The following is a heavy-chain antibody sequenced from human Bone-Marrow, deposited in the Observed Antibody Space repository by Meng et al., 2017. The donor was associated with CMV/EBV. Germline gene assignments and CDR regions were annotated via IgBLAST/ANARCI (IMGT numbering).Heavy chain of an antibody. V-gene: IGHV3-23*03. CDR2: IYSGDSST. CDR1: GFIFSTYA. Sequence: AVSGFIFSTYAMNWVRRAPGKGLEWVSVIYSGDSSTYYADSVRGRFTISRDNSKNTLYLQMNSLRAEDTAVYYCAKQPHYYDNSGYLWGQGTLVTVSS. D-gene: IGHD3-22*01. CDR3: AKQPHYYDNSGYL. J-gene: IGHJ4*02.